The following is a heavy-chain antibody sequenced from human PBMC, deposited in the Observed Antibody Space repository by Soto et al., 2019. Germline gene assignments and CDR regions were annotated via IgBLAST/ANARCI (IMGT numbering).Heavy chain of an antibody. V-gene: IGHV1-46*01. D-gene: IGHD2-21*02. CDR3: ARGGHVGVVTAALDY. Sequence: QVQLMQSGAEVKKPGASVKVSCKASGDTFTDYYIHWVRQAPGQGLEWMGTVNPSGGHTTYAQHFLGRVTMTRDTSTSTLCMELTSLTSDATAVYYCARGGHVGVVTAALDYWGQGTLVTVSS. CDR2: VNPSGGHT. J-gene: IGHJ4*02. CDR1: GDTFTDYY.